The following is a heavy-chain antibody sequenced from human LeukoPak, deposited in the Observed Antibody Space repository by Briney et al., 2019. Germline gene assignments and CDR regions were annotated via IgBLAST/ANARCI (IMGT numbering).Heavy chain of an antibody. CDR3: ASDWKHARDY. J-gene: IGHJ4*02. Sequence: GGSLRLTCAASGFTFNSLWMSWVRQTPGKGLEWVANINEGGSAEYYADSVKGRFTISRDNAKNSLHLQMSSLRVEDTAVYYCASDWKHARDYWGQGTLVAVSS. CDR2: INEGGSAE. D-gene: IGHD1-1*01. V-gene: IGHV3-7*01. CDR1: GFTFNSLW.